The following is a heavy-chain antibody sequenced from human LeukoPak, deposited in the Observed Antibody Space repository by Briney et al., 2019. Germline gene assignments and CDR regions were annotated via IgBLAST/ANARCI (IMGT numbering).Heavy chain of an antibody. CDR2: IKQDGSDK. D-gene: IGHD3-3*01. CDR3: ARGRGLRFLEWLSQGSTYYYYMDV. Sequence: GGSLRLSCAASGFTFSSYWMSWVRQAPGKGLEWVANIKQDGSDKYYVDSVKGRFTISRDNAKNSLYLQMNSLRAEDTAVYYCARGRGLRFLEWLSQGSTYYYYMDVWGKGTTVTVSS. J-gene: IGHJ6*03. CDR1: GFTFSSYW. V-gene: IGHV3-7*01.